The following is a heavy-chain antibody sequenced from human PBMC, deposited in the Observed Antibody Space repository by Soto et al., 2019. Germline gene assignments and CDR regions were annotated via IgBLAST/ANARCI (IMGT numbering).Heavy chain of an antibody. CDR1: GGSFSGYY. V-gene: IGHV4-34*01. Sequence: TSETLSLTCAVYGGSFSGYYWSWIRQPPGKGLEWIGEINHSGSTNYNPSLKSRVTISVDTSKNQFSLKLSSVTAADTAVYYCARIVVVPAAIVRGLLRGMDVWGQGTTVTVSS. D-gene: IGHD2-2*01. CDR3: ARIVVVPAAIVRGLLRGMDV. J-gene: IGHJ6*02. CDR2: INHSGST.